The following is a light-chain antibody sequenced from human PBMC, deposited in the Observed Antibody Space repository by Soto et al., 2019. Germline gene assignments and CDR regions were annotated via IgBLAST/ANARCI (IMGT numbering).Light chain of an antibody. J-gene: IGKJ1*01. Sequence: AIQMTQSPSSLSASVGDRVTITCRASQGIRTDLGWYQQKPGKAPKLLIYAASSLQSGVPSRFSGSGSGTDGTLTISSLQPEDFATYYCLQYYSYPWTVGQGTKVEIK. CDR2: AAS. CDR1: QGIRTD. V-gene: IGKV1-6*01. CDR3: LQYYSYPWT.